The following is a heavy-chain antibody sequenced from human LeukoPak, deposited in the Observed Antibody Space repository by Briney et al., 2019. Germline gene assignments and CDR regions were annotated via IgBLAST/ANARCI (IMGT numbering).Heavy chain of an antibody. CDR2: INHSGGT. D-gene: IGHD5-24*01. J-gene: IGHJ4*02. V-gene: IGHV4-34*01. Sequence: PSETLSLTCAVYGGSFSGYYWSWIRQPPGKGLEWIGEINHSGGTNYNPSLKSRVTISVDTSKNQFSLKLSSVTAADTAVYYCAQRWLQRYYFDYWGQGTLVTVSS. CDR3: AQRWLQRYYFDY. CDR1: GGSFSGYY.